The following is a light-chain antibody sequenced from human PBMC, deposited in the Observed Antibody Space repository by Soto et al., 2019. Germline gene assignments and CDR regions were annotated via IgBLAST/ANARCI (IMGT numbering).Light chain of an antibody. CDR1: SSDVGSYNL. CDR3: CLYAGSSTWDLV. J-gene: IGLJ2*01. CDR2: EDT. V-gene: IGLV2-23*01. Sequence: QSALTQPASVSGAPGQSITISCTGTSSDVGSYNLVSWYQQHPGKAPKLMIYEDTKRPSGVSNRFSGSKSGNTASLTISGLQAEDEADYYCCLYAGSSTWDLVFGGGTKLTVL.